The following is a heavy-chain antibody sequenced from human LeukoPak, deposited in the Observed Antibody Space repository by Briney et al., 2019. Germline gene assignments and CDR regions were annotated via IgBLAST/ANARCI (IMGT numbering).Heavy chain of an antibody. CDR3: ARKVAAARGPIDY. Sequence: GESLKISCKGSGYNITSYWIGWVRQMPGKGLEWMGIIYPGDSDTRYSPSFQGQVTISADKSISTAYLQWSSLKASDTAMYYCARKVAAARGPIDYWGQGTLITVSS. V-gene: IGHV5-51*01. J-gene: IGHJ4*02. CDR1: GYNITSYW. CDR2: IYPGDSDT. D-gene: IGHD6-13*01.